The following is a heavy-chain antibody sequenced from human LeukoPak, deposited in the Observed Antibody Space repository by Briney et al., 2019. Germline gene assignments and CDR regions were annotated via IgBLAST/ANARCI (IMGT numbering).Heavy chain of an antibody. J-gene: IGHJ4*02. CDR2: ISWNSGSI. CDR3: AKDNSFDSSSSCFDY. CDR1: GFTFDDYA. Sequence: GGSLRLSCAASGFTFDDYAMHWVRQAPGKGLEWVSGISWNSGSIGYADSVKGRFTISRGNAKNSLYLQMNSLRAEDTALYYCAKDNSFDSSSSCFDYWGQGTLVTVSS. D-gene: IGHD6-6*01. V-gene: IGHV3-9*01.